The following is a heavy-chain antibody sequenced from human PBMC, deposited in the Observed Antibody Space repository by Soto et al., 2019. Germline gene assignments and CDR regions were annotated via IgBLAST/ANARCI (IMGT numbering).Heavy chain of an antibody. CDR1: GGSFSGYY. D-gene: IGHD2-15*01. Sequence: QVQLQQWGAGLLKPSETLSLTCAVYGGSFSGYYWSWIRQPPGKGLEWIGEIYHSGSTNYNPSLKSRVTISVDTSKNQFSLKLSSVTAADTAVYYCARESRYCSGGSCHVGYYYYGMDVWGQGTTVTVSS. J-gene: IGHJ6*02. V-gene: IGHV4-34*01. CDR3: ARESRYCSGGSCHVGYYYYGMDV. CDR2: IYHSGST.